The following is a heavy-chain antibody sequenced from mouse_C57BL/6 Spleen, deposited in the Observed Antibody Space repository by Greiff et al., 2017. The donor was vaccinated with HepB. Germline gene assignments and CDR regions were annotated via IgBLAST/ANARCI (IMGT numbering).Heavy chain of an antibody. J-gene: IGHJ1*03. CDR1: GYAFSSSW. CDR3: ARSGGLSYWYFDV. D-gene: IGHD3-1*01. Sequence: VKLMESGPELVKPGASVKISCKASGYAFSSSWMNWVKQRPGKGLEWIGRIYPGDGDTNYNGKFKGKATLTADKSSSTAYMQISSLTSEDSAVYFCARSGGLSYWYFDVWGTGTTVTVSS. CDR2: IYPGDGDT. V-gene: IGHV1-82*01.